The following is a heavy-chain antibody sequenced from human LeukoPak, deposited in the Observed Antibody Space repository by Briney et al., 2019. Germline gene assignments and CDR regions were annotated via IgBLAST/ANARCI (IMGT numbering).Heavy chain of an antibody. Sequence: SETLSPTCTVYGGSFSGYYWSWIRQPPGKGLEWIGDLNHSGSTNYNPSLKSRVTISLDTSKNHFSLKLSSVTAADTAVYYCASSTSGRGDFDYWGQGNLVTVSS. V-gene: IGHV4-34*01. CDR3: ASSTSGRGDFDY. CDR1: GGSFSGYY. D-gene: IGHD2-2*01. CDR2: LNHSGST. J-gene: IGHJ4*02.